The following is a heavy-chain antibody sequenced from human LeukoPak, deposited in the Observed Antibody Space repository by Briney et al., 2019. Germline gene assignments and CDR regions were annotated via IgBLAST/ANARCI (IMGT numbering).Heavy chain of an antibody. CDR1: GFTFSDYY. J-gene: IGHJ4*02. CDR3: AKAIVVVPAAPDY. Sequence: GGSLRLSCAASGFTFSDYYMSWMRQAPGKGLEWVSYISSSGSTIYYADSVKGRFTISRDNAKNSLYLQMNSLRAEDTAVYYCAKAIVVVPAAPDYWGQGTLVTVSS. CDR2: ISSSGSTI. D-gene: IGHD2-2*01. V-gene: IGHV3-11*04.